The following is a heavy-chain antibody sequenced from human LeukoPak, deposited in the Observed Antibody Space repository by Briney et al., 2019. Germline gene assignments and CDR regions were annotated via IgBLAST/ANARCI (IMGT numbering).Heavy chain of an antibody. CDR3: ARARGSGSYYGHDYYYYHYMDV. Sequence: GASVKVSCKASGDTFTTDYIHWVRQGPGQGPEWMGVSNPSGGSTTNAQKFQGRVTMTRDTSTSTVYMELSSLRSEDTAKYYCARARGSGSYYGHDYYYYHYMDVWGKGTTVTVSS. CDR1: GDTFTTDY. V-gene: IGHV1-46*01. J-gene: IGHJ6*03. D-gene: IGHD3-10*01. CDR2: SNPSGGST.